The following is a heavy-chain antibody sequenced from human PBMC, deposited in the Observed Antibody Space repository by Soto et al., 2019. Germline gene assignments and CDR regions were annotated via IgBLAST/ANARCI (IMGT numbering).Heavy chain of an antibody. V-gene: IGHV1-18*01. J-gene: IGHJ6*02. CDR1: GYTFSSYF. CDR3: ARQNYYSGMDV. Sequence: QVQLVQSGAEVKKPGASVKVSCKDSGYTFSSYFITWVRQAPGQGLEWMGCISAYNGNTNYAQMLKGRVTMPTDTSTATACMEMRSLGSDDTAGYYCARQNYYSGMDVWGQGTTVTVSS. CDR2: ISAYNGNT.